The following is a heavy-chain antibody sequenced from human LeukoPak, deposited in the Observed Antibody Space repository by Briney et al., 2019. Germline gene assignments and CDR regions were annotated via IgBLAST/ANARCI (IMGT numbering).Heavy chain of an antibody. J-gene: IGHJ4*02. CDR3: ARAGGGCDY. D-gene: IGHD6-19*01. Sequence: ASVKVSYKASGYAFTGYYMHWVRQAPGQGLEWMGWINPNGGGTNYAQKFQGRVTMTRDTSISTAYMELSSLRFDDAAVYYCARAGGGCDYWGQGTLVTVSS. CDR2: INPNGGGT. CDR1: GYAFTGYY. V-gene: IGHV1-2*02.